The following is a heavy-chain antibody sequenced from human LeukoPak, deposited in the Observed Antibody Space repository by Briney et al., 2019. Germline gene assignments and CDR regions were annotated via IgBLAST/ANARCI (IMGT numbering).Heavy chain of an antibody. D-gene: IGHD6-13*01. V-gene: IGHV4-39*01. CDR3: ARRRSSSWDVDY. Sequence: SETLSLTCTVSGGSISSSSYYCGWVRQPPGKGREWIWSSYYSGSTYYNPSLESRVTISVDTSKKQFSLKLSSVTAADTAVYYCARRRSSSWDVDYWGQGTLVTVTS. CDR2: SYYSGST. CDR1: GGSISSSSYY. J-gene: IGHJ4*02.